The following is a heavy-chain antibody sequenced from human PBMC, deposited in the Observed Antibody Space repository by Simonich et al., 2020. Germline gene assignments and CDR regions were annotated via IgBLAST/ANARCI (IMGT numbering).Heavy chain of an antibody. CDR3: ARDREVYGSGSYYNY. CDR1: GFTFSSYW. V-gene: IGHV3-7*01. D-gene: IGHD3-10*01. J-gene: IGHJ4*02. Sequence: EVQLVESGGGLVQPGGSLRLSCAASGFTFSSYWMSWVRQAPGKGLEWGAKKKQDGSDKYYVDSAKGRFTISRDNAKNSLYLQMNSLRAEDTAVYYCARDREVYGSGSYYNYWGQGTLVTVSS. CDR2: KKQDGSDK.